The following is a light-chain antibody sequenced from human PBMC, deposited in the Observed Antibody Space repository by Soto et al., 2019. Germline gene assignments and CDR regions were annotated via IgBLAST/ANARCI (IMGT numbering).Light chain of an antibody. CDR3: SSYTNSITYV. Sequence: QSVLTQPASVSGSPGQSITISCTGTSSGVGVHVSWYQQHPGQVPRLIIYDVSNRPSGISNRFSGSKSGNTASLTISGLQTEDEADYYCSSYTNSITYVFGTGTKVTVL. CDR1: SSGVGVH. CDR2: DVS. V-gene: IGLV2-14*01. J-gene: IGLJ1*01.